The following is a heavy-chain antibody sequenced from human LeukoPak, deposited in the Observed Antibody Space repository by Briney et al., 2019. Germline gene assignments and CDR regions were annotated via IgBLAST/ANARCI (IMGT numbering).Heavy chain of an antibody. D-gene: IGHD6-19*01. CDR1: GFTFSSYA. CDR3: AKGAQQWLVQDYFDY. Sequence: SGGSLRLSCAASGFTFSSYAMSWVRQAPGKGLEWVSAISGSGGSTYYADSVKGQFTISRDNSKNTLYLQMNSLRAEDTAVYYCAKGAQQWLVQDYFDYWGQGTLVTVSS. CDR2: ISGSGGST. J-gene: IGHJ4*02. V-gene: IGHV3-23*01.